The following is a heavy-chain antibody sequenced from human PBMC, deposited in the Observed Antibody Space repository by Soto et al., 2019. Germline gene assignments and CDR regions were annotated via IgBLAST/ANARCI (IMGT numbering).Heavy chain of an antibody. CDR1: GYTFTSYG. Sequence: ASVKVSCKASGYTFTSYGISWVRQAPGQGLEWMGWISAYNGNTNYAQKLQGRITMTTDTSTSTAYMELRSLRSDDTAVYYCARDNEDIVVVPAAHDAFDIWGQGTMVTVSS. CDR2: ISAYNGNT. V-gene: IGHV1-18*01. J-gene: IGHJ3*02. CDR3: ARDNEDIVVVPAAHDAFDI. D-gene: IGHD2-2*01.